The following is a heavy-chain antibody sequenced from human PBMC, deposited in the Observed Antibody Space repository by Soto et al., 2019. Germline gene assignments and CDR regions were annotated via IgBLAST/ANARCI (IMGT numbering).Heavy chain of an antibody. CDR2: IYYSGST. J-gene: IGHJ6*02. D-gene: IGHD6-13*01. V-gene: IGHV4-59*01. CDR1: GGSISSYY. CDR3: ARDLRGRQQLAPYYYYYGMDV. Sequence: QVKLQESGPGLVKPSETLSLTCTVSGGSISSYYWSWIRQPPGKGLEWIGYIYYSGSTNYNPSLKSRVTISVDTSKNQFSLKLSSVTAADTAVYYCARDLRGRQQLAPYYYYYGMDVWGQGTTVTVSS.